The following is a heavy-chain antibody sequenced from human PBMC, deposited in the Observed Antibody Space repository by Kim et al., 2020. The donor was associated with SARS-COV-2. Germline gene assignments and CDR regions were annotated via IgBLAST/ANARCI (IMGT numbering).Heavy chain of an antibody. V-gene: IGHV3-23*01. D-gene: IGHD5-12*01. J-gene: IGHJ3*01. CDR3: AKRATELAFDF. Sequence: STYYADSVKGRFTISRVNSKNTLYLQVNSLRAEDTAVYYCAKRATELAFDFWGQGTMVTVSS. CDR2: ST.